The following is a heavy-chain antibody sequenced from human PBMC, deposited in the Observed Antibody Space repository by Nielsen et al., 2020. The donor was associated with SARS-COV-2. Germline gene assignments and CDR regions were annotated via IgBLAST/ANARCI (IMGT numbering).Heavy chain of an antibody. CDR3: AREHFVGGLGIVVVISTILDY. D-gene: IGHD3-22*01. Sequence: ASVKVSCKASGYTFTGHYMHWMRQAPGQGPEWMGRVNPNSGATSYAQKFQGRVTMTRDTSTSTVYMELSSLRSEDTAVYYCAREHFVGGLGIVVVISTILDYWGQGTLVTVSS. CDR1: GYTFTGHY. J-gene: IGHJ4*02. CDR2: VNPNSGAT. V-gene: IGHV1-2*06.